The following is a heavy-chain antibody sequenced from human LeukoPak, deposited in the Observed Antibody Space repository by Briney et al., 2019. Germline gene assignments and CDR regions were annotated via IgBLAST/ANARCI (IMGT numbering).Heavy chain of an antibody. D-gene: IGHD3-10*02. V-gene: IGHV3-53*01. J-gene: IGHJ4*02. CDR3: TTVGQLFGEFNDY. Sequence: GGSLRLSCAASGFTVSSNYMSWVRQAPGKGLEWVSVISSSGSTYYADSVKGRFTISRDNSKNTLYLQMNSLRAEDTAVYYCTTVGQLFGEFNDYWGQGTLVTVSS. CDR1: GFTVSSNY. CDR2: ISSSGST.